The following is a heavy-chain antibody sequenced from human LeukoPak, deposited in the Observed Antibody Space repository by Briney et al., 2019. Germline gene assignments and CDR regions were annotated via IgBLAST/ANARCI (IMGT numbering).Heavy chain of an antibody. Sequence: ASVKVSCKASGYTFTGYYMHWVRQAPGQGLEWMGWINPNSGGTNYAQEFQGRVTMTRDTSISTAYMELSRLRSDDTAVYYCARDVGLWFGETSFDYWGQGTLVTVSS. V-gene: IGHV1-2*02. CDR2: INPNSGGT. CDR1: GYTFTGYY. J-gene: IGHJ4*02. D-gene: IGHD3-10*01. CDR3: ARDVGLWFGETSFDY.